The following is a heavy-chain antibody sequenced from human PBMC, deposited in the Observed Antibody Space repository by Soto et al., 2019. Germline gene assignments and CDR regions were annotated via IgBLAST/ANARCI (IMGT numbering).Heavy chain of an antibody. Sequence: GGSLRLSCAASGFTFSSYGMSWVRQAPGKGLEWVSGISGSGSSTYYANSVKGRFTISRDNSKNTLYLQVNSLRAEDTAVYYCAKHYYHSSGSRGFDPWGQG. J-gene: IGHJ5*02. V-gene: IGHV3-23*01. CDR3: AKHYYHSSGSRGFDP. CDR1: GFTFSSYG. D-gene: IGHD3-22*01. CDR2: ISGSGSST.